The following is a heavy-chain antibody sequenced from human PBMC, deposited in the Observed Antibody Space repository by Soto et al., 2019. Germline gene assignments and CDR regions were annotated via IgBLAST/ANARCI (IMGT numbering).Heavy chain of an antibody. V-gene: IGHV3-30*18. CDR2: ISYDGSNK. D-gene: IGHD6-13*01. CDR3: AKDRSWVAAAGPAPDY. CDR1: GFTFSSYG. Sequence: QVQLVESGGGVVQPGRSLRLSCAASGFTFSSYGMHWVRQAPGKGLEWVAVISYDGSNKYYADSVKGRFTISRDNSKNXLYLQMNSLRAEDTAVYYCAKDRSWVAAAGPAPDYWGQGTLVTVSS. J-gene: IGHJ4*02.